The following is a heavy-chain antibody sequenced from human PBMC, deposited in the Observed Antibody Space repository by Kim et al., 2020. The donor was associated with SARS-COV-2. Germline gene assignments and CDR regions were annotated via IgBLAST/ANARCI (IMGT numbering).Heavy chain of an antibody. D-gene: IGHD3-16*02. CDR2: ISSNGGST. J-gene: IGHJ5*02. CDR1: GFTFSSYA. CDR3: VKPDFGVWWSYRYPLSDP. Sequence: GGSLRLSCSASGFTFSSYAMHWVRQAPGKGLEYVSAISSNGGSTYYTDSVKGRFTISRDNSKNTLYLQMSSLRAEDTAVYYCVKPDFGVWWSYRYPLSDPWGQGTLVTVSS. V-gene: IGHV3-64D*09.